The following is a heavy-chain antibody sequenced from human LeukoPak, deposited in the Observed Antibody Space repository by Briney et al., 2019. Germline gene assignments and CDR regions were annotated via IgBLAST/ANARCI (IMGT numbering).Heavy chain of an antibody. CDR3: ARDGYSSGWYPEHFQH. D-gene: IGHD6-19*01. J-gene: IGHJ1*01. CDR1: GFTFSSYS. CDR2: ISSSSSTI. Sequence: PGGSLRLSCVASGFTFSSYSMNWVRQAPGKGLEWVSYISSSSSTIYYADSVKGRFTISRDNAKNSLYLQMNSLRAEDTAVYYCARDGYSSGWYPEHFQHWGQGTLVTVSS. V-gene: IGHV3-48*04.